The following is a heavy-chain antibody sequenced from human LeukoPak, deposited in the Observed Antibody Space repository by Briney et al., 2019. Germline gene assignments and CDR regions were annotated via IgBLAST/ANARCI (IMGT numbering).Heavy chain of an antibody. CDR2: INPNNGGT. J-gene: IGHJ4*02. CDR3: ARASYYYDSSGDPGFNFDY. V-gene: IGHV1-2*02. Sequence: AAVKLRRSSSGYTFTVYYMHRVRQPPGQGLEWMGWINPNNGGTNYAHKVQSRVTMTRDTSISTAYMELCGLRSDDTAVYYCARASYYYDSSGDPGFNFDYWGQAT. D-gene: IGHD3-22*01. CDR1: GYTFTVYY.